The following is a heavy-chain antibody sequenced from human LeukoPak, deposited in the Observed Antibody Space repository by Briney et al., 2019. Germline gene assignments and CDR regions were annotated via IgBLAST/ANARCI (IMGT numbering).Heavy chain of an antibody. CDR2: INPNSGGT. CDR1: GYTFTGYY. J-gene: IGHJ4*02. D-gene: IGHD3-3*01. CDR3: ARDASYYDFWSGYSDNYLDY. V-gene: IGHV1-2*02. Sequence: ASVKVSCKASGYTFTGYYMHWVRQAPGQGLEWMGWINPNSGGTNYAQKFQGRVTMTRDTSISTAYMELSRLRSDDTAVYYCARDASYYDFWSGYSDNYLDYWGQGTLVTVSS.